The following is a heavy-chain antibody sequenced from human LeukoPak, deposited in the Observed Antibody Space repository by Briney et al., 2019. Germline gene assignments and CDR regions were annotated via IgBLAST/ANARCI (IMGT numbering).Heavy chain of an antibody. D-gene: IGHD6-19*01. CDR2: ISGSGGST. V-gene: IGHV3-23*01. CDR1: GFTFSSYA. CDR3: AKTSTPIAVAGTVWFDP. Sequence: GGSLRLSCAASGFTFSSYAMSWVRQAPGKGLEWVSAISGSGGSTYYADSVKGRFTISRDNSKNTLYLQMNSLRAEDTAVYYCAKTSTPIAVAGTVWFDPWGQGTLVTVSS. J-gene: IGHJ5*02.